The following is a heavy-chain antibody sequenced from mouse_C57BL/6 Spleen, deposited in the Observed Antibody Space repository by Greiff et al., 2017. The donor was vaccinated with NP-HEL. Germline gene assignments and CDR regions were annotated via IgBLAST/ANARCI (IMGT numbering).Heavy chain of an antibody. CDR3: ARGDVGGY. Sequence: EVKLEESGGDLVKPGGSLKLSCAASGFTFSSYGMSWVRQTPDKRLEWVATISSGGSYTYYPDSVKGRFTISRDNAKNTLYLQMSSLKSEDTAMYYCARGDVGGYWGQGTTLTVSS. V-gene: IGHV5-6*02. CDR2: ISSGGSYT. J-gene: IGHJ2*01. CDR1: GFTFSSYG. D-gene: IGHD3-3*01.